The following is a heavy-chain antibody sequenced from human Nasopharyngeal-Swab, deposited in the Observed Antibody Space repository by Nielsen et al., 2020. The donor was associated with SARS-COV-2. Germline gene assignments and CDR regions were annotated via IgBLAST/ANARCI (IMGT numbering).Heavy chain of an antibody. V-gene: IGHV3-23*01. CDR1: GFTFSSYA. CDR2: ISGSGGST. J-gene: IGHJ4*02. Sequence: GGSLRLSCAASGFTFSSYAMSWVRQAPGKGLEWVSAISGSGGSTYYADSVKGRFTISRDNAKNSLYLQMNSLRAEDTAVYYCARGSPGDYVWGSYRWGYFDYWGQGTLVTVSS. D-gene: IGHD3-16*02. CDR3: ARGSPGDYVWGSYRWGYFDY.